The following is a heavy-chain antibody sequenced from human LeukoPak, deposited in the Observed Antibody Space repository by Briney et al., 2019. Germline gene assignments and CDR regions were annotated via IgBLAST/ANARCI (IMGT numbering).Heavy chain of an antibody. Sequence: GGSLRLSCAASGFIFSYYSMNWVRQAPGKGLEWVSSISSSSNYINYADSVKGRFTISRDNAKKPLYLQMNSLRVEDTAVYYCARDVGGYGDYGYDAFDIWGQGTMVTVSS. J-gene: IGHJ3*02. V-gene: IGHV3-21*01. CDR1: GFIFSYYS. CDR2: ISSSSNYI. CDR3: ARDVGGYGDYGYDAFDI. D-gene: IGHD4-17*01.